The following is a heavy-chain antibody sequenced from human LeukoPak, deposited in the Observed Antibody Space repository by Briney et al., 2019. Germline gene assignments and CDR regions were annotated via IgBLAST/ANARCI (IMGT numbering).Heavy chain of an antibody. CDR1: GFTFSDYY. D-gene: IGHD6-13*01. V-gene: IGHV3-11*04. J-gene: IGHJ6*03. CDR2: ISSSGSTI. CDR3: ARERIAAAGSYMDV. Sequence: GGSLRLSCAASGFTFSDYYMSWIRQAPGKGLEWVSYISSSGSTIYYADSVKGRFTISRDNAKNSLYLQMNSLRAEDTAVYYCARERIAAAGSYMDVWGKGTTVTISS.